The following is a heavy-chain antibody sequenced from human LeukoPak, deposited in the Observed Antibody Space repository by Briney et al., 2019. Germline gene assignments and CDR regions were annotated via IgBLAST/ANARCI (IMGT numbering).Heavy chain of an antibody. CDR1: GYTFTIYA. V-gene: IGHV1-18*01. Sequence: ASVKVSCKASGYTFTIYAISWVRQAPGQGLEWMGWISAYNGNTNYAQKLQGRVTMTTDTSTSTAYMELRSLRSDDTAVYYCARESDYYYGTDVWGQGTTVTVSS. CDR2: ISAYNGNT. J-gene: IGHJ6*02. CDR3: ARESDYYYGTDV.